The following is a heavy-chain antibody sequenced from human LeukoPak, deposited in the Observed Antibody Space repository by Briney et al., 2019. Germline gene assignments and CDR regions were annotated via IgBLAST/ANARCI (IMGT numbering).Heavy chain of an antibody. J-gene: IGHJ6*02. CDR2: IHSDGSST. V-gene: IGHV3-74*01. CDR3: ARAGDGMDV. CDR1: GFTFSNYW. Sequence: GSLRLSCAVSGFTFSNYWMHWVRQAPGKGLVWVSRIHSDGSSTTSADSVKGRFTISRDNAENTLYLQMNSLRSEDTAVYYCARAGDGMDVWGQGTTVTVSS.